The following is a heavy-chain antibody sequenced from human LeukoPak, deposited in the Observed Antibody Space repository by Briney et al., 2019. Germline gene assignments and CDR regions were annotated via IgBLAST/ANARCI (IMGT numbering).Heavy chain of an antibody. J-gene: IGHJ3*02. CDR1: GFTFSSYG. CDR3: ARGSGSYSGFAFDI. Sequence: GGSLRLSCAASGFTFSSYGMHWVRQAPGKGLEWVAVIWYDGSNKYYADSVKGRFTISRDNSKNTLYLQMNSLRAEDTAVYYCARGSGSYSGFAFDIWGQGTMVTVSS. D-gene: IGHD1-26*01. V-gene: IGHV3-33*01. CDR2: IWYDGSNK.